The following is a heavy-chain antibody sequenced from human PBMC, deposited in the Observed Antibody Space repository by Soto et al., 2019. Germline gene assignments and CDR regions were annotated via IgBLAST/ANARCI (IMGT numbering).Heavy chain of an antibody. J-gene: IGHJ5*02. CDR3: AKSPTGPNWFDP. Sequence: GGSLRLSCAASGFTFSSYGMHWVRQAPGKGLEWVSAIRGCGSNTYYADSVKGRFTISRDNSKNTLYLQMNSLRAEDMAVYYCAKSPTGPNWFDPWGQGTLVTVSS. CDR2: IRGCGSNT. CDR1: GFTFSSYG. V-gene: IGHV3-23*01.